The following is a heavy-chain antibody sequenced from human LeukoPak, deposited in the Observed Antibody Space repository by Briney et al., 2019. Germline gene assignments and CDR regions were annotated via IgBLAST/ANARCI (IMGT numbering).Heavy chain of an antibody. D-gene: IGHD3-10*02. CDR2: ISGSGGST. Sequence: GGSLRLSCAASGFTVSSNYMSWVRQAPGKGLEWVSAISGSGGSTYYADSVKGRFTISRDNSKNTLYLQMNSLRAEDTAVYYCAKDHVLAPWTPFDYWGQGTLVTVSS. V-gene: IGHV3-23*01. CDR3: AKDHVLAPWTPFDY. CDR1: GFTVSSNY. J-gene: IGHJ4*02.